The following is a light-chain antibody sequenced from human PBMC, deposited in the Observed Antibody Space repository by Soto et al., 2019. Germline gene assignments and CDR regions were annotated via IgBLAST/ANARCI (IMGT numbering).Light chain of an antibody. CDR2: GAS. J-gene: IGKJ1*01. CDR3: QQYNNWPPFT. CDR1: QSVSSN. Sequence: EIVMTQSPATLSVSPGERATLSCRASQSVSSNLAWYQQKPGQAPRLLIYGASTRATGIPARFSGSGSGTEFTLTISSLQSEAFAVYYCQQYNNWPPFTFGQGTKVEIK. V-gene: IGKV3-15*01.